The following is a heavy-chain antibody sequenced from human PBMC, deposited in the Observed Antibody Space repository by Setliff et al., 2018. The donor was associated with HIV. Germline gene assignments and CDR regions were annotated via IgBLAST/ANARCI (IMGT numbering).Heavy chain of an antibody. CDR3: ATGGGGSTGSRWFDY. D-gene: IGHD2-15*01. Sequence: PGESLRLSCAASGFTFSIYAMTWVRRVPGKGLEWLSYISGGSTLIQYADSVKGRFTVSRDNVDNSLSLQMNNLRAEDTAFYYCATGGGGSTGSRWFDYWGRGTLVTVSS. CDR1: GFTFSIYA. V-gene: IGHV3-48*01. CDR2: ISGGSTLI. J-gene: IGHJ4*02.